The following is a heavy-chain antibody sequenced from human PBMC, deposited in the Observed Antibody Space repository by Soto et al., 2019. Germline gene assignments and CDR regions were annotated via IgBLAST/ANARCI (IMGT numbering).Heavy chain of an antibody. CDR2: IFSNDEK. CDR3: AHRPPDIVVVPAALNRQHYYMDF. J-gene: IGHJ6*03. CDR1: GFSLSNARMG. D-gene: IGHD2-2*01. V-gene: IGHV2-26*01. Sequence: SGPTLVNPTETLTLTCTVSGFSLSNARMGVSWIRQPPGKALEWLAHIFSNDEKSYSTSLKGRLTISKDTSKSQVVLTMTNMDPVDTATYYCAHRPPDIVVVPAALNRQHYYMDFWGKGTKVIVSS.